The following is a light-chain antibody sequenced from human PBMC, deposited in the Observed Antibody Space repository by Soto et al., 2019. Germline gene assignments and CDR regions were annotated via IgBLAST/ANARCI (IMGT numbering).Light chain of an antibody. CDR1: QTISNF. CDR2: AAS. CDR3: QQSYSTPVT. Sequence: DIQLTQSPSSLSASVGDRVTIACRASQTISNFLNWYQGKPGKPHKLLIYAASSLQSGVPSRFSGSGSGTDFTLTISSLQPEDFATYYCQQSYSTPVTFGQGTRLEIK. V-gene: IGKV1-39*01. J-gene: IGKJ5*01.